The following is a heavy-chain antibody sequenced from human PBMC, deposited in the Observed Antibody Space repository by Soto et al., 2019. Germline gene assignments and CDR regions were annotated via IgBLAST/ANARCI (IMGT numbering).Heavy chain of an antibody. Sequence: SQTLSLTCGISGDRVSSNSATWNWIRQSPSRGLEWLGRTYYRSKWYNDYAVSVNSRITISPDTSKNQFSPQLNSVTPDDSAVYYCTRDLGRDVWGSYRHPFDYWGQGTLVTVSS. CDR2: TYYRSKWYN. V-gene: IGHV6-1*01. CDR1: GDRVSSNSAT. CDR3: TRDLGRDVWGSYRHPFDY. D-gene: IGHD3-16*02. J-gene: IGHJ4*02.